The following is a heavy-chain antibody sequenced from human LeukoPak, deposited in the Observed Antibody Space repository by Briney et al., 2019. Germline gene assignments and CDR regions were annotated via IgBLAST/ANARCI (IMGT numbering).Heavy chain of an antibody. J-gene: IGHJ3*02. V-gene: IGHV4-34*01. Sequence: SDTLSLTCAVYVGAFSGYYWSWIRQPPGKGLEWIGEINHSGRTNYSPSHKSRVNIPVDTSKDHFSLKLSSVTAADTAVYYCARVQTITRRYSSSPNPTSAFDIWGQGTMVTVSA. D-gene: IGHD6-6*01. CDR2: INHSGRT. CDR1: VGAFSGYY. CDR3: ARVQTITRRYSSSPNPTSAFDI.